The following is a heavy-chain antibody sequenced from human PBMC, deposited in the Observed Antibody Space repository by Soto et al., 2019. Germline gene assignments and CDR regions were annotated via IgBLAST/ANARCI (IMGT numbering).Heavy chain of an antibody. V-gene: IGHV1-69*01. CDR3: ARDQRKVTLVTMVRGGGYGMDV. J-gene: IGHJ6*02. CDR1: GGTFSSYA. D-gene: IGHD3-10*01. CDR2: IIPIFGTA. Sequence: QVQLVQSGAEVKKPGSSVKVSCKASGGTFSSYAISWVRQAPGQGLEWMGGIIPIFGTANYAQKFQGRVTITADESTRTAYMGLSSLRSEDAAVYYCARDQRKVTLVTMVRGGGYGMDVWGQGTTVTVSS.